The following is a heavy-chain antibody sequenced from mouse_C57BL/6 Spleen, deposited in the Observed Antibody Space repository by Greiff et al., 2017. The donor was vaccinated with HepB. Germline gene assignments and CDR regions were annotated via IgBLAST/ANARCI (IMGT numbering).Heavy chain of an antibody. J-gene: IGHJ2*01. CDR2: IRNKANGYTT. V-gene: IGHV7-3*01. D-gene: IGHD2-3*01. CDR1: GFTFTDYY. Sequence: EVQVVESGGGLVQPGGSLSLSCAASGFTFTDYYMSWVRQPPGKALEWLGFIRNKANGYTTEYSASVKGRFTFSRDNSQSILYLQMNALRAEDSATYYCARVSDGYYLDYWGQGTTLTVSS. CDR3: ARVSDGYYLDY.